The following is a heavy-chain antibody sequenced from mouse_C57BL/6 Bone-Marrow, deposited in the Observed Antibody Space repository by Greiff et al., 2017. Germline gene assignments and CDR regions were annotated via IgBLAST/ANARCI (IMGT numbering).Heavy chain of an antibody. CDR1: GYTFTSYG. J-gene: IGHJ4*01. D-gene: IGHD1-1*01. V-gene: IGHV1-81*01. CDR2: IYPRSGNT. CDR3: ARSYYYGSSYGYAMDY. Sequence: VKLQESGAELARPGASVKLSCKASGYTFTSYGISWVKQRTGQGLEWIGEIYPRSGNTYYNEQFKGKATLTADKSSSTAYMELRSLTSEDSAVYFCARSYYYGSSYGYAMDYWGQGTSVTVSS.